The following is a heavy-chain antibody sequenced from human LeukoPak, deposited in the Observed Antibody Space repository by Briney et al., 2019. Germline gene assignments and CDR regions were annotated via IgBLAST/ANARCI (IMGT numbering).Heavy chain of an antibody. D-gene: IGHD6-19*01. J-gene: IGHJ4*02. CDR3: ARFPRTGYSSGWYGGYFDY. CDR1: GDSISFYY. Sequence: PSETLSLTCTVSGDSISFYYWTWIRQPAGKGLQWIGRIYSSGSTNYNPSLKSRVTISVDTSKNQFSLNLSSVTAADTAVYYCARFPRTGYSSGWYGGYFDYWGQGTLVTVSS. V-gene: IGHV4-4*07. CDR2: IYSSGST.